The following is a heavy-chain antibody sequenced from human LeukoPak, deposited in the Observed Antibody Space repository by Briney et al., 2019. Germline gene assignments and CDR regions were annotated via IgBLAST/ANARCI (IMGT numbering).Heavy chain of an antibody. CDR2: ITGSSSCT. CDR3: ATQDDRGAFDY. J-gene: IGHJ4*02. Sequence: GGSLRLSCEASGFTFSGYGMNWVRQAPGKGLEWVSSITGSSSCTNYSESVKGRFTISRDNALSSLYLQMNSLRAEDTAVYYCATQDDRGAFDYWGQGTLVTVSS. V-gene: IGHV3-21*04. D-gene: IGHD1-1*01. CDR1: GFTFSGYG.